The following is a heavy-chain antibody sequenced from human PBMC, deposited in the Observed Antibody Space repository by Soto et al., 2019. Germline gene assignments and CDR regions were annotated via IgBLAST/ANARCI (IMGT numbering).Heavy chain of an antibody. J-gene: IGHJ3*02. CDR1: GYTFTSYG. D-gene: IGHD3-3*01. V-gene: IGHV1-18*01. CDR2: ISAYNGNT. Sequence: QVQLVQSGAEVKKPGASVKVSCKASGYTFTSYGISWVRQAPGQGLEWMGWISAYNGNTNYAQKLQGRVTMTTDTSTSKAYMELRSLRSDDTAVYYCARDRSPYYDFWSGSQNDAFDIWGQGTMVTVSS. CDR3: ARDRSPYYDFWSGSQNDAFDI.